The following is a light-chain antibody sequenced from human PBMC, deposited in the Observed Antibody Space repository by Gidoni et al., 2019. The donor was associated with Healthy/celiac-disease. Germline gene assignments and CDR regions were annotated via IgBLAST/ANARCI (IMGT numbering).Light chain of an antibody. Sequence: DIQMTQSPSSLSSSVGDRVTITCQASQDISNYLNWYKQKPGKAPKLLIYDASNLETGVPSRFSGSGSGTDFTFTIISLQPEDIATYYCQQYDNLPPLTFGGGTKVEIK. CDR2: DAS. V-gene: IGKV1-33*01. CDR3: QQYDNLPPLT. J-gene: IGKJ4*01. CDR1: QDISNY.